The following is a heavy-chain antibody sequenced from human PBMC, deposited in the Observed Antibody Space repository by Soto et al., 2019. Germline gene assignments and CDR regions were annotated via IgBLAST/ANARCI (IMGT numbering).Heavy chain of an antibody. CDR2: VHHSWGS. D-gene: IGHD3-10*01. J-gene: IGHJ6*04. CDR1: GGSISSYY. V-gene: IGHV4-59*08. CDR3: ARQGFGPLHGLVDV. Sequence: QVQLQESGPGLVKPSETLSLSCTVSGGSISSYYWSWFRQSPGKRMEWIGYVHHSWGSSYNPTLQSRVAISLDTSKSQFSLKVTSVTPTDTAVYYCARQGFGPLHGLVDVWGKGTTVTVSS.